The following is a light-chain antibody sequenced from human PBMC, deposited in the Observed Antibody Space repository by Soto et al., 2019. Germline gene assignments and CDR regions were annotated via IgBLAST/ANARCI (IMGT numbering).Light chain of an antibody. CDR2: AAS. Sequence: AIRMTQSPSSLSASTGDRVTITCRASQGISSYLAWYQQKPGKAPKLLIYAASTLQSGVPSRFSGSGSGTDFTLTISCLQSEDFATYYCQQFGSSIPHTFGQGTKLEIK. CDR3: QQFGSSIPHT. CDR1: QGISSY. J-gene: IGKJ2*01. V-gene: IGKV1-8*01.